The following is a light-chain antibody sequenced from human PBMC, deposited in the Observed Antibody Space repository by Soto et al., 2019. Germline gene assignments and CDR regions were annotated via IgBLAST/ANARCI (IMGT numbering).Light chain of an antibody. Sequence: QSALTQPASVSGTPGQSITISCTGTSSDVGGYNYVSWYQQHPGTAPQLMIYDVSHRPSGVSKRFSGSKSGNTASLTISGLQAEDEADYYCSSYTSSSTRVVFGGGTKLTVL. V-gene: IGLV2-14*01. CDR2: DVS. J-gene: IGLJ2*01. CDR3: SSYTSSSTRVV. CDR1: SSDVGGYNY.